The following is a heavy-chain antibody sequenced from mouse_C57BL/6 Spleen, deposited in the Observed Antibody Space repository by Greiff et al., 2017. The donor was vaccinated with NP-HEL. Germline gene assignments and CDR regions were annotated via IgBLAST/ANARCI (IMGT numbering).Heavy chain of an antibody. CDR3: ARGDYYGSRNFDY. Sequence: QVQLKQPGAELVRPGSSVKLSCKASGYTFTSYWMHWVKQRPIQGLEWIGNIDPSDSETHYNQKFKDKASLTVDKSSSTAYMQLSSLTSEDSAVYYCARGDYYGSRNFDYWGQGTTLTVSS. CDR1: GYTFTSYW. CDR2: IDPSDSET. J-gene: IGHJ2*01. D-gene: IGHD1-1*01. V-gene: IGHV1-52*01.